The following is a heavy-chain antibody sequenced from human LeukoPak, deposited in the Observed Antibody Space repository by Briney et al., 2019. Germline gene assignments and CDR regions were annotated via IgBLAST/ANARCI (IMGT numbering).Heavy chain of an antibody. CDR2: INHSGST. J-gene: IGHJ3*02. D-gene: IGHD4-17*01. CDR1: GGSFSGYY. V-gene: IGHV4-34*01. Sequence: SETLSLTCAVYGGSFSGYYLSWIRQPPGKGLEWIGEINHSGSTNYNPSLKSRVTISVDTSKNQFSLKLSSVTAADTAVYYCARTVTTLGVAFDIWGQGTMVTVSS. CDR3: ARTVTTLGVAFDI.